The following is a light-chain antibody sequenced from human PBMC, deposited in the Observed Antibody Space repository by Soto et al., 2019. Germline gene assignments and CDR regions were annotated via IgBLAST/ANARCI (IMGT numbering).Light chain of an antibody. J-gene: IGKJ2*01. CDR2: GAS. Sequence: EIVLTQTPGTLSLSPGERATLSCRASQSVSSKNLAWYQQKSGQAPRLLIYGASSRATGIPDRFSGSGSGTDFTLTISRLEPEDFAVYYCQQYGNSQGYTFGQGTKLEI. V-gene: IGKV3-20*01. CDR1: QSVSSKN. CDR3: QQYGNSQGYT.